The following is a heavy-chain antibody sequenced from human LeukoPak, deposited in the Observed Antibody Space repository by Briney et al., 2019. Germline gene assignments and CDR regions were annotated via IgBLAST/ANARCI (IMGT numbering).Heavy chain of an antibody. CDR2: INPNSGGT. J-gene: IGHJ5*02. CDR1: GYTFTGYY. CDR3: ARDGASNWNDVWFDP. D-gene: IGHD1-1*01. V-gene: IGHV1-2*02. Sequence: ASVKVSCKASGYTFTGYYMHWVRQAPGQGLEWMGWINPNSGGTNYAQKFQGRVTMTRDTSISTAYMELSRLRSDDTAVYYCARDGASNWNDVWFDPWGQGTLVTVSS.